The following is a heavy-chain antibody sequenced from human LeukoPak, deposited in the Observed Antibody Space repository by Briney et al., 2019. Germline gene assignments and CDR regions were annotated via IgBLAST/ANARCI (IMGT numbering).Heavy chain of an antibody. CDR1: GGSISSYY. J-gene: IGHJ6*03. V-gene: IGHV4-59*12. CDR3: ARGHYYDSSGYYYNYYYYMDV. Sequence: PSETLSLTCTVSGGSISSYYWSWIRQPPGKGLEWIGYIYYSGSTNYNPSLKSRVTISVDTSKNQFSLKLSSVTAADTAVYYCARGHYYDSSGYYYNYYYYMDVWGKGTTVTVSS. D-gene: IGHD3-22*01. CDR2: IYYSGST.